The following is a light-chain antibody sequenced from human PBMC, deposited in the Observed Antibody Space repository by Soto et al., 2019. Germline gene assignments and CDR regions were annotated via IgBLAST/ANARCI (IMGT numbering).Light chain of an antibody. CDR2: GNN. J-gene: IGLJ1*01. Sequence: QSVLTQPPSASGTPGQRVTISCSGSTSNIGNNPVNWFQQLPGTAPKLLIYGNNQRPSGVPVRFSGSKSGTSASLAISGLQSEDEADYYCAAWDGSLRAYVFGTGTKVTVL. CDR1: TSNIGNNP. CDR3: AAWDGSLRAYV. V-gene: IGLV1-44*01.